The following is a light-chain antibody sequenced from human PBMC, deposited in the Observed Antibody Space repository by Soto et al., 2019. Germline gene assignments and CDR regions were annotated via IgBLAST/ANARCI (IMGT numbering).Light chain of an antibody. CDR2: QVS. CDR3: SSYTTSSTLYV. J-gene: IGLJ1*01. CDR1: SSDVGNYNY. Sequence: QSVLTQPASVSGSPGQSITISCTGTSSDVGNYNYVSWYQQHPGKAPQLMIFQVSNRASGVSNRFSGSKSGDTASLTISGLQAEHEADSYCSSYTTSSTLYVLGTGTKVTVL. V-gene: IGLV2-14*01.